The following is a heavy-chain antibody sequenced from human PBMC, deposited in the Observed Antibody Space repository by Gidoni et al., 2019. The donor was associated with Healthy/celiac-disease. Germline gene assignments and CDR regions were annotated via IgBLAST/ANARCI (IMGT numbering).Heavy chain of an antibody. CDR1: GYTFTSYY. D-gene: IGHD3-10*01. CDR3: ARDFGSGSYFDLYYYYYMDV. Sequence: QVQLVQSGAEVKKPGASVKVSCKASGYTFTSYYMHWVRQDPGQGLEWMGIINPSGGSTSYAQKFQGRVTMTRDTSTSIVYMELSSLRSEDTAVYYCARDFGSGSYFDLYYYYYMDVWGKGTTVTVSS. CDR2: INPSGGST. V-gene: IGHV1-46*01. J-gene: IGHJ6*03.